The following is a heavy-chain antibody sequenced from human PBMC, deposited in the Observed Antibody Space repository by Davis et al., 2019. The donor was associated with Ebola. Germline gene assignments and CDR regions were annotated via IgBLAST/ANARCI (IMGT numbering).Heavy chain of an antibody. J-gene: IGHJ5*02. CDR2: ISSSSSTI. D-gene: IGHD6-13*01. CDR3: ANLAAAGTGWFDP. V-gene: IGHV3-48*02. Sequence: GESLKISCAASGFTLSNYNMNWVRQAPGKGLEWVSYISSSSSTIYYADSVKGRFTISRDNAKNSLYLQMNSLRDEDTAVYYCANLAAAGTGWFDPWGQGTLVTVSS. CDR1: GFTLSNYN.